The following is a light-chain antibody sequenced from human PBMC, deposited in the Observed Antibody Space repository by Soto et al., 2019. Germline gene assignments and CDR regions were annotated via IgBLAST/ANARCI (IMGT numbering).Light chain of an antibody. V-gene: IGKV3-15*01. J-gene: IGKJ5*01. CDR2: GAS. Sequence: EIVMTQSPATLSVSPGERATLSCRASQSVSSNLAWYQQKPGQAPRLLIYGASTMATGIPARFSGSGSGTEFTLSISSLQSEDFAVDYCQQYNNWTPITFGQGTRLEI. CDR3: QQYNNWTPIT. CDR1: QSVSSN.